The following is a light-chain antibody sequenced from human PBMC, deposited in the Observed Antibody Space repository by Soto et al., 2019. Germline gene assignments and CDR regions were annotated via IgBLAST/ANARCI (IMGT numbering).Light chain of an antibody. CDR1: QSVSSSY. Sequence: EMVLTQSPGTLSLSPGERATLSCRASQSVSSSYLAWYQQKPGQAPRLLIYGASSRATGIPDRFSGSGSGTDFTLTISRLEPEDFAVYSCQQSGTFGQGTKLEIK. J-gene: IGKJ2*02. V-gene: IGKV3-20*01. CDR3: QQSGT. CDR2: GAS.